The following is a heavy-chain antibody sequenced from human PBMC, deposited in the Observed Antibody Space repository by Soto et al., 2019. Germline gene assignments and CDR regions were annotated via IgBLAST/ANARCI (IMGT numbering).Heavy chain of an antibody. Sequence: QVQLQESGPGLVKPSGTLSLTCAVSGGSISSSNWWSWVRQPPGKGLEWIGEIYHSGSTNYNPSPKRRVPISVAKATHQLPLNVSPVPAAGPDVYFRAYAPSVATNWFDPWGQGTLVTVSS. J-gene: IGHJ5*02. CDR3: AYAPSVATNWFDP. V-gene: IGHV4-4*02. CDR1: GGSISSSNW. CDR2: IYHSGST. D-gene: IGHD2-15*01.